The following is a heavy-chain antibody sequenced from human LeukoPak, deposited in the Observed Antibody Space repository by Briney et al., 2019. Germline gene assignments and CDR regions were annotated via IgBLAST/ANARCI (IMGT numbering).Heavy chain of an antibody. CDR1: GFTFSNAW. J-gene: IGHJ6*02. D-gene: IGHD5-12*01. Sequence: GGSLRLSCAASGFTFSNAWMSWVRQAPGKGLEWVGRIKSKTDGGTTDYAAPVKGRFTISRDDSKNTLYLQMNSLKTEDTAVYYCTTGDPYSGYDYDYYYYGMDVWGQGTTVTVSS. CDR2: IKSKTDGGTT. V-gene: IGHV3-15*01. CDR3: TTGDPYSGYDYDYYYYGMDV.